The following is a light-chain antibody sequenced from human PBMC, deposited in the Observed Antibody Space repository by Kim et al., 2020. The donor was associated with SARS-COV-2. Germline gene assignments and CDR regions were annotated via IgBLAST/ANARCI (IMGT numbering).Light chain of an antibody. V-gene: IGKV1-33*01. J-gene: IGKJ5*01. Sequence: ASVGERVTLTCQASQDMNHSLNWYQQKPGKAPKLLIYDAVKLAAGVPSRFSGSGSGTEFTFTISSLQPEDIAMYYCQQYDDLPITFGQGTRLEIK. CDR3: QQYDDLPIT. CDR2: DAV. CDR1: QDMNHS.